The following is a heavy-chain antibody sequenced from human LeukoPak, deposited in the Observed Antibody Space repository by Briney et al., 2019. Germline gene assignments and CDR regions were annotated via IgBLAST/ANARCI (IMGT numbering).Heavy chain of an antibody. V-gene: IGHV3-7*05. CDR1: GFTFSRYW. J-gene: IGHJ4*02. Sequence: PGGSLRLSCAASGFTFSRYWMSWVRQAPGKGPEWVANIKEDGSEQYYVDSVKGRFTISRDNAKNSLHLQMNSLRAEDTAVYYCARDWNGSGTAFDHWGQRTLVTVSS. D-gene: IGHD1-1*01. CDR3: ARDWNGSGTAFDH. CDR2: IKEDGSEQ.